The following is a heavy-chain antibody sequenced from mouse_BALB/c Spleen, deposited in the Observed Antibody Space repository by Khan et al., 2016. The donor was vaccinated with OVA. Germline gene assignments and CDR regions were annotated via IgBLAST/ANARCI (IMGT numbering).Heavy chain of an antibody. V-gene: IGHV2-6-4*01. J-gene: IGHJ4*01. D-gene: IGHD2-14*01. CDR3: ARAYYRYDGYYAMDY. CDR2: IWGGGGT. Sequence: QVQLQQSGPGLVAPSQSLSITCTVSGFSLSRYNIHWVRQPPGKGLEWLGMIWGGGGTDYNSTLKSRLSISKDNYKSQVFLKMNSLQTDDTAMYYCARAYYRYDGYYAMDYWGQGTSVTVSS. CDR1: GFSLSRYN.